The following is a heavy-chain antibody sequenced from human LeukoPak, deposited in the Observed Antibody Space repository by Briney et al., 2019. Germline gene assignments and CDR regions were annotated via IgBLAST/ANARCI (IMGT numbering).Heavy chain of an antibody. CDR3: ARDLGSSGWYWDH. CDR2: ISSYGGST. CDR1: GFTFSDYA. Sequence: GGSLRLSCAASGFTFSDYAMSWVRQAPGKGLDWVSTISSYGGSTYYADSVKGRFTISRDNSKNTLYLQMNSLRTEDTAVYYCARDLGSSGWYWDHWGQGTLVTVSS. J-gene: IGHJ4*02. D-gene: IGHD6-19*01. V-gene: IGHV3-23*01.